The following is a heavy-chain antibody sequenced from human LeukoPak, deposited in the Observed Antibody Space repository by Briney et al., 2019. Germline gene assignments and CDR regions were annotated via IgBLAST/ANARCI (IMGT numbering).Heavy chain of an antibody. CDR1: GGSISSSSYY. CDR3: ARLGTVTTPVFDY. CDR2: IYYSGST. D-gene: IGHD4-11*01. Sequence: SETLSLTCTVSGGSISSSSYYWGWIRQPPGKGLEWIGSIYYSGSTYYNPSLKSRVTISVDTSKNQFSLKLSSVTAADTAVYYCARLGTVTTPVFDYWGQGTLVTVSS. V-gene: IGHV4-39*01. J-gene: IGHJ4*02.